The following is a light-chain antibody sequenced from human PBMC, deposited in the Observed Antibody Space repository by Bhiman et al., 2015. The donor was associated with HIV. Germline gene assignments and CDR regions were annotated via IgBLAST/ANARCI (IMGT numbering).Light chain of an antibody. J-gene: IGLJ1*01. CDR2: EVS. V-gene: IGLV2-14*01. CDR3: SSLTSSLTYV. CDR1: SSDIGGYNF. Sequence: QSALSQPASVSGSPGQSITMSCTGTSSDIGGYNFVAWYQHHPGKAPKLMIYEVSKRPSGVSNHFSGSKSGNTASLTISGLQAEDEANYYCSSLTSSLTYVFGTGTNVTVL.